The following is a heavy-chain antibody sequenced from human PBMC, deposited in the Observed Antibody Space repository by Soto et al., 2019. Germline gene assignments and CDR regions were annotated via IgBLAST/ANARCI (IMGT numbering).Heavy chain of an antibody. D-gene: IGHD6-19*01. CDR2: ISSSGDTV. Sequence: QVQLVESGGGLVKPGGSLRLSCAASGFTFSDYYMTWIRQAPGKGLEWISFISSSGDTVYYADSVKGRFTISRDNRKNSLYLQMNSLRAEDTALYYCAKERYSSGWYEWDAFDIWGQGTMVTVSS. CDR3: AKERYSSGWYEWDAFDI. V-gene: IGHV3-11*01. J-gene: IGHJ3*02. CDR1: GFTFSDYY.